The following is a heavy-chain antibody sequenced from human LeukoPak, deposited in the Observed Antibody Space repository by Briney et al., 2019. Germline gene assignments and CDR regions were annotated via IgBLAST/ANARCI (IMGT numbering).Heavy chain of an antibody. CDR1: GFTFSSYS. J-gene: IGHJ4*02. CDR3: ARDRRGYSYGFDY. CDR2: ISSSSSYI. V-gene: IGHV3-21*01. Sequence: GGSLRLSCAASGFTFSSYSVNWVRQAPGKGLEWVSSISSSSSYIYYADSVRGRFTISRDNAKNSLYLQMNSLRAEDTAVYYCARDRRGYSYGFDYWGQGTLVTVSS. D-gene: IGHD5-18*01.